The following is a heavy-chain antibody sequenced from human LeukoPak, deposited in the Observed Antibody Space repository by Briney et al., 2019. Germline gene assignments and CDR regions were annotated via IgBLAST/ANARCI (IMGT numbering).Heavy chain of an antibody. J-gene: IGHJ3*02. CDR3: ARDLGDMAFDI. Sequence: SETLSLTCTVSGGSISSYYWSWIRQPPGKGLEWIGYIYYSGSTNYNPSLKSRVTISVDTSKNQFSLKLSSVTAADTAVYYCARDLGDMAFDIWGQGTMVTVSS. CDR2: IYYSGST. D-gene: IGHD3-9*01. V-gene: IGHV4-59*01. CDR1: GGSISSYY.